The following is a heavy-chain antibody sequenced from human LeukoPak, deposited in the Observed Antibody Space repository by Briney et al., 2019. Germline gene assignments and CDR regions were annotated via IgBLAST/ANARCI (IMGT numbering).Heavy chain of an antibody. CDR1: EFNFNGSW. J-gene: IGHJ4*02. V-gene: IGHV3-7*01. D-gene: IGHD1-1*01. CDR3: AVWTLGNY. CDR2: MDPSGNQT. Sequence: FTFTASEFNFNGSWMNWVRQPPWKGLEWVANMDPSGNQTRYVDSVKVHFTISKDAPGSSLYLEMHILRAEDAAIYYCAVWTLGNYWGQGALVTVSS.